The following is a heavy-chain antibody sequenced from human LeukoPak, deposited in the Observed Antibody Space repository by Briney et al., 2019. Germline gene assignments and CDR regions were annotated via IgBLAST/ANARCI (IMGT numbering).Heavy chain of an antibody. CDR3: ARDPIVATIKGYFDY. D-gene: IGHD5-12*01. Sequence: ASVKVSCKASGYTFTSYYMHWVRQASGQGLEWMGIINPSGGSTSYAQKFQGRVTMTRDTSTSTVYMELSSLRSEDTAVYYCARDPIVATIKGYFDYWGQGTPVTVSS. J-gene: IGHJ4*02. V-gene: IGHV1-46*03. CDR2: INPSGGST. CDR1: GYTFTSYY.